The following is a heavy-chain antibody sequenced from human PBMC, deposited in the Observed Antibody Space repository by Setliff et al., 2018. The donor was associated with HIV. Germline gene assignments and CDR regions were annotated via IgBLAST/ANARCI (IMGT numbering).Heavy chain of an antibody. CDR1: GYSFTNHY. CDR2: INPTGGST. V-gene: IGHV1-46*01. J-gene: IGHJ3*02. D-gene: IGHD3-22*01. CDR3: AKGDYYDTTYDAFDI. Sequence: ASVKVSCKPSGYSFTNHYMHWVRQAPGQGLEWMGVINPTGGSTRNTQKFQGRVAMTRDTSTSTVYMELSSLRSEDTAVYHCAKGDYYDTTYDAFDIWGQGTMVTVSS.